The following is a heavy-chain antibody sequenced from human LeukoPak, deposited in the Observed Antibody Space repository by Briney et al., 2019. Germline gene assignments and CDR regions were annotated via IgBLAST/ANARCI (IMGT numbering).Heavy chain of an antibody. V-gene: IGHV4-39*07. CDR1: GGSISSSSYY. CDR2: INHSGST. CDR3: ARGVPAAIRYRNWFDP. J-gene: IGHJ5*02. Sequence: SETLSLTRTVSGGSISSSSYYWGWIRQPPGKGLEWIGEINHSGSTNYNPSLKSRVTISVDTSKNQFSLKLSSVTAADTAVYYCARGVPAAIRYRNWFDPWGQGTLVTVSS. D-gene: IGHD2-2*02.